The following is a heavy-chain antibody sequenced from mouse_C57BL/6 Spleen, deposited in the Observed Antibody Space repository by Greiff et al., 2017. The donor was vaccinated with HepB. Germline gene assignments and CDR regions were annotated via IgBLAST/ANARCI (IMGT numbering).Heavy chain of an antibody. CDR1: GYTFTSYW. Sequence: QVQLQQSGAELVKPGASVKMSCKASGYTFTSYWITWVKQRPGQGLEWIGDIYPGSGSTNYNEKFKSKATLTVDTSSSTAYMQLSSLTSEDSAVYYCARYDYDGGDYYAMDYWGQGTSVTVSS. J-gene: IGHJ4*01. CDR2: IYPGSGST. V-gene: IGHV1-55*01. D-gene: IGHD2-4*01. CDR3: ARYDYDGGDYYAMDY.